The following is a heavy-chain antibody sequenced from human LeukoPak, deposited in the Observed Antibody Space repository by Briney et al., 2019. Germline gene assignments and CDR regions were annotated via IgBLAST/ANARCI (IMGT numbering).Heavy chain of an antibody. V-gene: IGHV1-2*02. D-gene: IGHD6-25*01. Sequence: AAPVKVSCKASGYTFTGYYMHWVRQAPGQGLEWMGWINPNSGGTNYAQKFQGRVTITADKSTSTAYMELSSLRSEDTAVYYCARDSGVAPLDYWGQGTLVTVSS. CDR2: INPNSGGT. CDR1: GYTFTGYY. J-gene: IGHJ4*02. CDR3: ARDSGVAPLDY.